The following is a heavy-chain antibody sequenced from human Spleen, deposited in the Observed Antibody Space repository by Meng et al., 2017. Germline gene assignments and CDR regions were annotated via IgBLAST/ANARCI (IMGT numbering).Heavy chain of an antibody. CDR3: LRGSGGSV. D-gene: IGHD3-10*01. Sequence: QVQLQESGPGLVKPSQTLSLSCTVSGGSINSGDYYWSWIRQPPGKGLEWIGYIYYSGSTYYNPSLKNRVIISLDTSKSQFSLKLSSMTAADTAVYHCLRGSGGSVWGQGTLVTVSS. J-gene: IGHJ1*01. CDR1: GGSINSGDYY. V-gene: IGHV4-30-4*01. CDR2: IYYSGST.